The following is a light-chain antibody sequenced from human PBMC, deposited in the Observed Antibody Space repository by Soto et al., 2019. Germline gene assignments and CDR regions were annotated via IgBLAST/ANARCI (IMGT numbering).Light chain of an antibody. Sequence: QSALTQPASVSGSPGQSITISCTGTSSDVEDYSLVSWYQHHPGTAPKLMIYEGSKRPSGVSNRFSGSKSGNTASLTISGLQAEDEADYYCCSYTGSSTFVVFGGGTKLTVL. CDR3: CSYTGSSTFVV. J-gene: IGLJ2*01. V-gene: IGLV2-23*01. CDR1: SSDVEDYSL. CDR2: EGS.